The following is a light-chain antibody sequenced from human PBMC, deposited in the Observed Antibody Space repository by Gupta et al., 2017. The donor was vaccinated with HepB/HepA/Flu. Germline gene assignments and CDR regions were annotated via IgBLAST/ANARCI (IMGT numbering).Light chain of an antibody. J-gene: IGKJ3*01. V-gene: IGKV2-28*01. CDR3: MQALQTPGT. CDR2: LGS. Sequence: DTVMTQSPLYLPVPPGARASSSCRSSQSLLHSNGYTYLDWYLQKPGQSPRLLIYLGSSRAAGVPDRFSGSGSGTDFTLKISRVEAEDVGVYYCMQALQTPGTFGPGTKVDIK. CDR1: QSLLHSNGYTY.